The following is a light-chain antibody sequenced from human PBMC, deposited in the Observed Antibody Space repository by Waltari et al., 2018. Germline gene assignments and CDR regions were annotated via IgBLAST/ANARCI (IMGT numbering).Light chain of an antibody. Sequence: QSVLTQPPSMSGAPGQRVTISCTGSSSNIGAHYDVHWYHQLPETSPKLLTYANNNRPSEVPARFAASKSGTSAFLAIAGLQPEDEADYYCQSFDASLGYVFGTGTMVTVL. CDR3: QSFDASLGYV. CDR2: ANN. V-gene: IGLV1-40*01. J-gene: IGLJ1*01. CDR1: SSNIGAHYD.